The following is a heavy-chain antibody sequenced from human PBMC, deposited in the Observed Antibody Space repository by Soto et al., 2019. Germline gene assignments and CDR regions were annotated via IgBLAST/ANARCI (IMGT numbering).Heavy chain of an antibody. CDR1: GGSISSSSYY. CDR3: ARHIVVSTGSWFDP. V-gene: IGHV4-39*01. J-gene: IGHJ5*02. D-gene: IGHD2-15*01. CDR2: IYYSGST. Sequence: PSETLSLTCTVSGGSISSSSYYWGWIRHPPGKGLEWIGSIYYSGSTYYNPSLESRVTISVDTSKNQFSLKLSSVTAADTAVYYCARHIVVSTGSWFDPWGQGTLVTVSS.